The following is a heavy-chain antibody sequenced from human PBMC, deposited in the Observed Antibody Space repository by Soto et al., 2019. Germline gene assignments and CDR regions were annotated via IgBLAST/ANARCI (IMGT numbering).Heavy chain of an antibody. CDR3: ARARGAIFGVVTRNWFDP. CDR1: GGSITSSNW. V-gene: IGHV4-4*02. J-gene: IGHJ5*02. CDR2: IFHNGST. Sequence: TSETLSLTCAVSGGSITSSNWWSWVRQSPRKGLERVGEIFHNGSTNYNPSLKSRVTMSVDRSKNQFSLELRSVTAADTAVYYCARARGAIFGVVTRNWFDPWGQGTLVTVSS. D-gene: IGHD3-3*01.